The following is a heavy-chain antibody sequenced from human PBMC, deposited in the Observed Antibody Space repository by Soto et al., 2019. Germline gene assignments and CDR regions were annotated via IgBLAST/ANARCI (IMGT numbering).Heavy chain of an antibody. D-gene: IGHD3-9*01. CDR2: IYWDDSK. CDR3: ALKGPEDWPLDY. J-gene: IGHJ4*02. Sequence: QITLKESGPTLVRPTQTLTLTCAFSGFSLSTSGVGVGWIRQPPGKALEWLAVIYWDDSKHYSPSLRSRLTITNVTSKNQVVLTMTNMDPMDTGTYYCALKGPEDWPLDYWCQGTLVTVSS. V-gene: IGHV2-5*02. CDR1: GFSLSTSGVG.